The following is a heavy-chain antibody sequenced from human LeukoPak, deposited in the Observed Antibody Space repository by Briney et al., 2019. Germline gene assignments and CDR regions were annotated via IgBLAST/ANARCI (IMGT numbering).Heavy chain of an antibody. J-gene: IGHJ4*02. Sequence: SETLSLTCTVSGGSISTSNYYWGWIRQPPGKGLEWIGNIFYSGSTYYSPSLKSRVTISLDTSRNQFSLKLSSVTAADTAVYYCARGTMGGLPFDYWGQGTLVTVSS. CDR3: ARGTMGGLPFDY. V-gene: IGHV4-39*07. CDR2: IFYSGST. CDR1: GGSISTSNYY. D-gene: IGHD3-10*01.